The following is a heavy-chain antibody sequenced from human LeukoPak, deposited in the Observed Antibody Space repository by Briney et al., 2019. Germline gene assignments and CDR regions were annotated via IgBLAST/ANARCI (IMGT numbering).Heavy chain of an antibody. D-gene: IGHD3/OR15-3a*01. CDR1: GFAFSSYW. CDR2: IGAGSDNI. CDR3: TSQKGLDY. V-gene: IGHV3-21*01. J-gene: IGHJ4*02. Sequence: GGSLRLSCAASGFAFSSYWMSWVRQAPGKGLEWVSSIGAGSDNIYYSDSVKGRFTISRDNAKNSLYLQMDSLRVEDTAMYYCTSQKGLDYWGRGTLVTVSS.